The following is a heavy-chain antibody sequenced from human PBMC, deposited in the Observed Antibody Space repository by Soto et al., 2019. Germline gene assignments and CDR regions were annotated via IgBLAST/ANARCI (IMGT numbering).Heavy chain of an antibody. CDR3: ARGVGSGSYYNRYNWFDP. D-gene: IGHD3-10*01. CDR1: GYTFTNYG. V-gene: IGHV1-18*01. Sequence: QVQLVQSGGEVKKPGASVKVSCKASGYTFTNYGISWVRQAPGQGLEWMGWINVYNGNTKYAQKVQGRVTMTTDTXTXTXXMELRSLRSDATAVYYCARGVGSGSYYNRYNWFDPWGQGTLVTVSS. CDR2: INVYNGNT. J-gene: IGHJ5*02.